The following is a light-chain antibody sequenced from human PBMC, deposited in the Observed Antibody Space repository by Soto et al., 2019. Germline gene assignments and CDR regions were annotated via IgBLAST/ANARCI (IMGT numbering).Light chain of an antibody. CDR3: LQYHNLWA. J-gene: IGKJ1*01. CDR1: QSVRSN. V-gene: IGKV3-15*01. CDR2: GAS. Sequence: EIVMTQSPATLSVSPGERATLSCRASQSVRSNLAWYQQKPGQAPRLLIYGASTSATDIPARFSGSGSGTEFTLTISSLQPEDFTVYSCLQYHNLWAFGQGTKVDIK.